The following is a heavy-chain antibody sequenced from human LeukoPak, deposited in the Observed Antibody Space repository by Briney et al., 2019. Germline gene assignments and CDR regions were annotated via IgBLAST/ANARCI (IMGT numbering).Heavy chain of an antibody. V-gene: IGHV7-4-1*02. CDR2: INTNTGNP. CDR1: GYTFTSYA. J-gene: IGHJ1*01. Sequence: ASVKVSCKASGYTFTSYAMNWVRQAPGQGLEWMGWINTNTGNPTYAQGFTGRFVFSLDTSVSTVYLQISSLKAEDTAVYYCARERGQGPFRDLAAAGSFQHWGQGTLVTVSS. CDR3: ARERGQGPFRDLAAAGSFQH. D-gene: IGHD6-13*01.